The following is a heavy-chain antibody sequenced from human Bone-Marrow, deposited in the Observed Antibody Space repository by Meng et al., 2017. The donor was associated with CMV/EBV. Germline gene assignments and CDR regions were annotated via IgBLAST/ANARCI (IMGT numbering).Heavy chain of an antibody. CDR3: ARDPTSYGPEYYFDY. CDR2: ISSSSSYI. Sequence: GESLKISCAASGFTFSSYWMHWVRQAPGKGLVWVSSISSSSSYIYYADSVKGRFTISRDNAKNSLYLQMNSLRAEDTAVYYCARDPTSYGPEYYFDYWGHGTLVAVSS. V-gene: IGHV3-21*01. D-gene: IGHD5-18*01. CDR1: GFTFSSYW. J-gene: IGHJ4*01.